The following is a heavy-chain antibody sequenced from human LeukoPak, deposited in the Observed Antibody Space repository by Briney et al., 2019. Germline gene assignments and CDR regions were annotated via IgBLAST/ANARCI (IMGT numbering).Heavy chain of an antibody. CDR3: AKGVRSGTYYNCFDS. CDR2: ISGDGKTT. J-gene: IGHJ5*01. Sequence: GGSLRLSCVASGFNVDDYALHWVRQAPGKGLEWISLISGDGKTTHYANSVKGRFTISRDNSENSLYPRMSSLRSEDTALYYCAKGVRSGTYYNCFDSWGQGTLVTVSS. D-gene: IGHD1-26*01. CDR1: GFNVDDYA. V-gene: IGHV3-43*02.